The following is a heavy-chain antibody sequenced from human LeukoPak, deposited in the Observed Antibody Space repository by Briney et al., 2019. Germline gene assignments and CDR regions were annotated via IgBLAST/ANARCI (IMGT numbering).Heavy chain of an antibody. CDR1: GGSISSYY. CDR2: IHYSGST. V-gene: IGHV4-59*01. Sequence: SETLSLTCTVSGGSISSYYWSWIRQPPGKGLEWIGYIHYSGSTNYNPSLKSRVTISVDTSKNQFSLKLSSVTAADTAVYYCARRSGYSSSFFYYFDYWGQGTLVTVSS. J-gene: IGHJ4*02. CDR3: ARRSGYSSSFFYYFDY. D-gene: IGHD6-13*01.